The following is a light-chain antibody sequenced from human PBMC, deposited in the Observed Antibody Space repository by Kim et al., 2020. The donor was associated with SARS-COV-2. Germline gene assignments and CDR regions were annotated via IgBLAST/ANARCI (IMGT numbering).Light chain of an antibody. V-gene: IGLV3-21*04. CDR2: SDS. J-gene: IGLJ2*01. CDR3: QVWDSSSDHRVV. Sequence: PGSAARGSWGGNSIGIKGVQWYQQESGQAPVLVIYSDSDRPSGIPERFSGPNSGHTATLTISRVEAGDEADYYCQVWDSSSDHRVVFGGGTQLTVL. CDR1: SIGIKG.